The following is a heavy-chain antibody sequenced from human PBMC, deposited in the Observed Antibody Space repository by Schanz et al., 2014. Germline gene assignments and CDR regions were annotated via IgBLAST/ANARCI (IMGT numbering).Heavy chain of an antibody. J-gene: IGHJ2*01. D-gene: IGHD1-26*01. CDR2: ISYDGSNQ. Sequence: QVQLVESGGGVVQPGRSLRLSCAASGFNFSSYGMHWVRQAPGKGLEGVAIISYDGSNQYYADSVKGRFTISRDNSKNTLYLQMNNLRAEDTAVYYCPREMGSALLRYFDLWGRGTLVTVSS. CDR1: GFNFSSYG. V-gene: IGHV3-30*03. CDR3: PREMGSALLRYFDL.